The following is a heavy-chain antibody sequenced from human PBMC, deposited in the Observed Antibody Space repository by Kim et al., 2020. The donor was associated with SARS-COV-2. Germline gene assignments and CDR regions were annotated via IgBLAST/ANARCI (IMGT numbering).Heavy chain of an antibody. J-gene: IGHJ3*02. V-gene: IGHV3-30*18. CDR2: ISYDGSNK. Sequence: GGSLRLSCAASGFTFSSYGMHWVRQAPGKGLEWVAVISYDGSNKYYADSVKGRFTISRDNSKNTLYLQMNSLRAEDTAVYYCAKDSSSSWYVGAHDAFDIWGQGTMVTVSS. CDR1: GFTFSSYG. CDR3: AKDSSSSWYVGAHDAFDI. D-gene: IGHD6-13*01.